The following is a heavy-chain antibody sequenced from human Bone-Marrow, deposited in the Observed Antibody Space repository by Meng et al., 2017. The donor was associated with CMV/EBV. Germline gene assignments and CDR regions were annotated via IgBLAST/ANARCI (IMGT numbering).Heavy chain of an antibody. Sequence: GGSLRLSCTASGFTFGDYAVSWVRQAPGKGLEWVGFIRSKAYGGTTEYAASVKGRFTISRDDSKSIAYLQMNSLKTEDTAVYYCTRVIAAAEFDYWGQGTLVTVSS. CDR3: TRVIAAAEFDY. CDR2: IRSKAYGGTT. V-gene: IGHV3-49*04. D-gene: IGHD6-13*01. CDR1: GFTFGDYA. J-gene: IGHJ4*02.